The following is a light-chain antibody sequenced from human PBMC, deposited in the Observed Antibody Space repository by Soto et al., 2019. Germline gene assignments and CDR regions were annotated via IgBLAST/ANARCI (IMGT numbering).Light chain of an antibody. CDR1: QSISSNY. CDR3: QQYGSSSPTT. J-gene: IGKJ5*01. CDR2: GAS. V-gene: IGKV3-20*01. Sequence: ELVLTQSPGTLSLSPGEGATLSCRASQSISSNYLAWYQHRPGQAPRLLIYGASSRATGIPDRFSGGGSGTDFTLTISRLEPEDFAVYYCQQYGSSSPTTFGQGTRLEIE.